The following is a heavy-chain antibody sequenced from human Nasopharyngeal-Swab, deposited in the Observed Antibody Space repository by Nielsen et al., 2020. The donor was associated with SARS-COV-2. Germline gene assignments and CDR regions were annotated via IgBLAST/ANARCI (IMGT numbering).Heavy chain of an antibody. CDR2: ISSSGSTI. V-gene: IGHV3-11*04. CDR3: ARRGGYGTPVDY. Sequence: GESLKISCAASGFTFSDHYMSWIRQAPGKGLEWVSYISSSGSTIYYADSVKGRFTISRDNAKNSLYLQMNSLRAEDTAVYYCARRGGYGTPVDYWGQGTLVTVSS. J-gene: IGHJ4*02. CDR1: GFTFSDHY. D-gene: IGHD5-18*01.